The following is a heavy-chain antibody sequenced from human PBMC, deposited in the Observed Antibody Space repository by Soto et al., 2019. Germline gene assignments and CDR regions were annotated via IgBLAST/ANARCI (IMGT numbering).Heavy chain of an antibody. CDR1: GGSISVYY. CDR3: ARGVGSSPPRY. CDR2: ISDSGSP. Sequence: SETLSLTCTISGGSISVYYWSWIRQPPGQALEWIGYISDSGSPYYNPSLRSRVIISADTSKNQISLKLTSATAADTAVYYCARGVGSSPPRYWGRGTLVTVSS. D-gene: IGHD1-26*01. J-gene: IGHJ4*02. V-gene: IGHV4-59*01.